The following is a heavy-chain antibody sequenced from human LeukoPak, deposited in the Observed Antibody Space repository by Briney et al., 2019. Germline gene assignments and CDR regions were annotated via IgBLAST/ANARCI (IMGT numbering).Heavy chain of an antibody. J-gene: IGHJ5*02. Sequence: SETLSHTCTVSGGSIYSYYWSWIRHPAGKGLECIGRIYTSGSTNYNPSLKSRVTMSVDTSKNQFSLKLSSVTAADTAVYYCARGRAVAGTLSLDLWGQGTLVSVSS. CDR1: GGSIYSYY. D-gene: IGHD6-19*01. V-gene: IGHV4-4*07. CDR2: IYTSGST. CDR3: ARGRAVAGTLSLDL.